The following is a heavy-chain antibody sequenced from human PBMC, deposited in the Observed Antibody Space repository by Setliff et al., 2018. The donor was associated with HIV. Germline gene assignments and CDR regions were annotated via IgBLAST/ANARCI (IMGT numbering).Heavy chain of an antibody. CDR2: IKEDGSET. J-gene: IGHJ4*02. Sequence: PGGSLRLSCATSGFTFSNFWMTWVRQAPGKGLEWVANIKEDGSETFYVDSVKGRFTMSRDNAKNLVYLEMNSLKVEDTAVYYCARDATRVGDFDFWGQGTLVTVSS. D-gene: IGHD3-16*01. V-gene: IGHV3-7*01. CDR3: ARDATRVGDFDF. CDR1: GFTFSNFW.